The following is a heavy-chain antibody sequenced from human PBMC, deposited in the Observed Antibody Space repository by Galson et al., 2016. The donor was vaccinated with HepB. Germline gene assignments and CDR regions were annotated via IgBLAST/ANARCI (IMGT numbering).Heavy chain of an antibody. CDR3: ARDDDYVWGTYRYTRTVPQYYFDY. CDR1: GFTFSSYA. J-gene: IGHJ4*02. V-gene: IGHV3-30-3*01. Sequence: SLRLSCAASGFTFSSYAIHWVRQAPGKGLEWVAVISFDGSNNIYADSVQGRFTISRDNSKNTLYLQMNSLRAEDTAVYYCARDDDYVWGTYRYTRTVPQYYFDYWGQGTLVTVSS. D-gene: IGHD3-16*02. CDR2: ISFDGSNN.